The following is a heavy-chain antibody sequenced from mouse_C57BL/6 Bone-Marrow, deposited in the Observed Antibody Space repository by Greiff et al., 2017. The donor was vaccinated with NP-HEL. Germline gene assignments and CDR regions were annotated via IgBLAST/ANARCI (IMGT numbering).Heavy chain of an antibody. CDR2: INPSSGYT. V-gene: IGHV1-7*01. D-gene: IGHD2-4*01. J-gene: IGHJ3*01. Sequence: VQLQESGAELAKPGASVKLSCKASGYTFTSYWMHWVKQRPGQGLEWIGYINPSSGYTKSNQKLKDKATLTTDKASSTDYMQLISLTYENSAVYYCARMITRAWFAYWGQGTLVTVSA. CDR1: GYTFTSYW. CDR3: ARMITRAWFAY.